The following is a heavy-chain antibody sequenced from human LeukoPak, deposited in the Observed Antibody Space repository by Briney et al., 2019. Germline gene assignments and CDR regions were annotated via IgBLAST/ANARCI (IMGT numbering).Heavy chain of an antibody. CDR2: INPISGGT. Sequence: ASVKVSCKASGYTFTGYYIHWVRQAPGQGLEWMGWINPISGGTYYAQKFQGRVTMTRDTSISTAYMEMSRLRSDDTAVYYCASVTRTSAQYFDYWGQGTLVTVSS. J-gene: IGHJ4*02. D-gene: IGHD2-2*01. V-gene: IGHV1-2*02. CDR3: ASVTRTSAQYFDY. CDR1: GYTFTGYY.